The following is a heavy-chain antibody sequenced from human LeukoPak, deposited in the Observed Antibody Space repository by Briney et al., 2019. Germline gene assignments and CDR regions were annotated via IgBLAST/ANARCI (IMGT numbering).Heavy chain of an antibody. CDR1: GFTFSSYS. V-gene: IGHV3-21*01. Sequence: GGSLRLSCAASGFTFSSYSMNWVRQAPGKGLEGVSSISSGTSFIYYADSVKGRFTISRDNAKNSLYLQMNSLRAEDTAVYYCARGTTALMDVWGKGTTVTVSS. CDR2: ISSGTSFI. D-gene: IGHD2-21*02. CDR3: ARGTTALMDV. J-gene: IGHJ6*03.